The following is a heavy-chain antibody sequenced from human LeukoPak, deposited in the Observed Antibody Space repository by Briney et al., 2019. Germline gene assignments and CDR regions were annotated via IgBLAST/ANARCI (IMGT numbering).Heavy chain of an antibody. V-gene: IGHV4-34*01. CDR2: INHSGST. Sequence: PSETLSLTCAVYGGSFSGYYWSWIRQPPGKGLEWSGEINHSGSTNYNPSLKSRVTISVDTSKNQFSLKLSPVTAAYTAVYYCARGPVVVVSTYTYYYGMDVWGQGTTVTVSS. D-gene: IGHD2-15*01. CDR3: ARGPVVVVSTYTYYYGMDV. J-gene: IGHJ6*02. CDR1: GGSFSGYY.